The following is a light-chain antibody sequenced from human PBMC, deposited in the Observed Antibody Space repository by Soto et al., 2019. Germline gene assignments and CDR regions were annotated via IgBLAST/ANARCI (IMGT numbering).Light chain of an antibody. CDR1: SSNIGAGYD. CDR3: QSYDSSLSAYYG. CDR2: GNS. J-gene: IGLJ1*01. Sequence: QSSLTQPPSVSGAPGQRVTISCTGSSSNIGAGYDVHWYQQLPGTAPKLLIYGNSNRPSGVPDRFSGSKSGTSASLAITGLQAEDEADYYCQSYDSSLSAYYGLGKGTKVTVL. V-gene: IGLV1-40*01.